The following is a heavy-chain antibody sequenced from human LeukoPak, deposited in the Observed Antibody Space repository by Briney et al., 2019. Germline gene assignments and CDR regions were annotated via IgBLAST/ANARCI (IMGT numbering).Heavy chain of an antibody. Sequence: ASVKVSCKASGHTFTSYDMHWVRQAPGQRLEWMGRSNAGNGNTEYSQEFQGRVTITRDTSASTAYMELSSLRSEDMAVYYCARLYCGGGSCYFDYWGQGTLVTVSS. CDR1: GHTFTSYD. D-gene: IGHD2-15*01. V-gene: IGHV1-3*02. CDR2: SNAGNGNT. J-gene: IGHJ4*02. CDR3: ARLYCGGGSCYFDY.